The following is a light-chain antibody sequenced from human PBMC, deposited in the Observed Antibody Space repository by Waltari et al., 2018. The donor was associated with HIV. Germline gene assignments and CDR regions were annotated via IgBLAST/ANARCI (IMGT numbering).Light chain of an antibody. Sequence: DIQMTQSPSSLSASVGDRVTITCRASLGISNYLAWYQQKPGKVPKLLISTASTLQSGVPSRFSGSGSGTDFTLTISSLQPGDASTYYCQQYKSVPLTFGGGTKVEI. CDR2: TAS. CDR1: LGISNY. V-gene: IGKV1-27*01. CDR3: QQYKSVPLT. J-gene: IGKJ4*01.